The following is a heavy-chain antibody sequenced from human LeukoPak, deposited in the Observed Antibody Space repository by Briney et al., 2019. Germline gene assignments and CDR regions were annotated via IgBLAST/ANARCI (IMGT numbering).Heavy chain of an antibody. Sequence: GGSLRLSCAASGFTFSSYAMHWVRQAPGKGLEWVTLFSYDGSSKYYADSVRGRFTISRDNSKNTLYLQMNSLRADDSAVYYCARGKGSESGYDYFLDYWGQGTLVTVSS. J-gene: IGHJ4*02. CDR2: FSYDGSSK. CDR1: GFTFSSYA. V-gene: IGHV3-30-3*01. D-gene: IGHD5-12*01. CDR3: ARGKGSESGYDYFLDY.